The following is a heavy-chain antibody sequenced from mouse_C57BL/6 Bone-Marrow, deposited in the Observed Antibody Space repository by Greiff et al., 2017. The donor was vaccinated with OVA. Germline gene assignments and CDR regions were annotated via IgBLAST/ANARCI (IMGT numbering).Heavy chain of an antibody. CDR3: GREASYYAMDY. CDR2: ISYDGSN. Sequence: EVQLVESGPGLVKPSQSLSLTCSVTGYSITSGYYWYWIRQFPGNKLAWVGYISYDGSNNYNPSLKNRTSITRDTSKNQFFLTLNSVTTEDTATYYCGREASYYAMDYWGQGTAVTVSS. CDR1: GYSITSGYY. J-gene: IGHJ4*01. V-gene: IGHV3-6*01.